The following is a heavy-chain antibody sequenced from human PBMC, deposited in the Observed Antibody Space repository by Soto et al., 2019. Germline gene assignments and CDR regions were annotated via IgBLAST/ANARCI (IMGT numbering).Heavy chain of an antibody. J-gene: IGHJ4*02. D-gene: IGHD2-21*02. Sequence: SETLSLTCTVSGGSISSYYWSWIRQPPGKGLEWIGYIYYSGSTNYNPSLESRVTISVDTSKNQFSLKLSSVTAADTAVYYCAREYCGGDCIFDYWGQGTLVTVSS. CDR3: AREYCGGDCIFDY. V-gene: IGHV4-59*01. CDR2: IYYSGST. CDR1: GGSISSYY.